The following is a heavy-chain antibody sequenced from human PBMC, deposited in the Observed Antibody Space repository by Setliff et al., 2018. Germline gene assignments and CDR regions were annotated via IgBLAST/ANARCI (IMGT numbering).Heavy chain of an antibody. V-gene: IGHV4-39*01. CDR2: INYSGIT. Sequence: SETLSLTCTVSGASITNINYYWGLIRQPPGKGLEWIGSINYSGITYYSPSLKSRVIVSVDTSKNQFSLKLSSVTAADTAVYYCARLPGYCNGGNCYGYYTFDIWGQGTMVTVSS. D-gene: IGHD2-15*01. CDR3: ARLPGYCNGGNCYGYYTFDI. CDR1: GASITNINYY. J-gene: IGHJ3*02.